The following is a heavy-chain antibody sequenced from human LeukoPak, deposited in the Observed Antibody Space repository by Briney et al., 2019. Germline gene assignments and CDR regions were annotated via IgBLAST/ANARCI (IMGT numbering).Heavy chain of an antibody. J-gene: IGHJ4*02. CDR3: ARGRGRD. D-gene: IGHD5-12*01. V-gene: IGHV4-59*12. CDR1: GGSISGYY. CDR2: IYSSGTT. Sequence: PSETLSLTCTVSGGSISGYYWSWIRQPPGKGLEWIGYIYSSGTTNYNPSLKSQITISLDTSKNQFSLKLSSVTAADTAVYYCARGRGRDWGQGTLVTVSS.